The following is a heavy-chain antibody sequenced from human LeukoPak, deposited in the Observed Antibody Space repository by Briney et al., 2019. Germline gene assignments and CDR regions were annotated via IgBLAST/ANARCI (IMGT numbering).Heavy chain of an antibody. D-gene: IGHD3-10*01. Sequence: GGSLRLSCAASGFTFSNAWMSWVRQAPGKGLEWVGRIKSKTDGGTTDYAAPVKGRFTISRDDSTNMLYLQMNGLKTEDTAVYYCTRYYGSGLDSWGQGTLVTVSS. CDR3: TRYYGSGLDS. CDR2: IKSKTDGGTT. CDR1: GFTFSNAW. J-gene: IGHJ4*02. V-gene: IGHV3-15*01.